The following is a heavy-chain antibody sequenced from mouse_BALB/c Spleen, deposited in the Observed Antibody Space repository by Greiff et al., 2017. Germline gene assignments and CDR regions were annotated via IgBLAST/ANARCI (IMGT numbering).Heavy chain of an antibody. V-gene: IGHV1-69*02. CDR1: GYTFTSYC. Sequence: QVQLQQPGAELVKPGPPVKLSCKASGYTFTSYCMNWVKQRPGRGLEWIGRIDPSDSATHYNPKFKAKATLTVDKSSSTAYIQLSNLTSEDSAVYYGARCGLDWLADWGQGTLVTVSA. CDR3: ARCGLDWLAD. CDR2: IDPSDSAT. D-gene: IGHD3-1*01. J-gene: IGHJ3*01.